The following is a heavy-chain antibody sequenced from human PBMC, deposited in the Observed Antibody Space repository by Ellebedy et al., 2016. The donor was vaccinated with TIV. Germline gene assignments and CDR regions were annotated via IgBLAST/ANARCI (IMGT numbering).Heavy chain of an antibody. CDR1: DDSFGSSRLS. Sequence: SETLSLTCTVSDDSFGSSRLSWTWIRQPPGKGLEWIGYAYHSGSTDYNPSLESRVTISVDTSKNQISLRLTSVTAADTAVYYCARVGTELVTVEEYYYYMDVWGKGTTVTVSS. CDR2: AYHSGST. V-gene: IGHV4-61*01. D-gene: IGHD3-9*01. J-gene: IGHJ6*03. CDR3: ARVGTELVTVEEYYYYMDV.